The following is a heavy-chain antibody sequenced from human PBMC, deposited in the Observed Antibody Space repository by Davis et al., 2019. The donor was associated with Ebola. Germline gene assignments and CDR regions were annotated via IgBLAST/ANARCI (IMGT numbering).Heavy chain of an antibody. CDR3: ARRVVATFRDYGMDV. J-gene: IGHJ6*02. D-gene: IGHD5-12*01. CDR1: GYTFTNNW. CDR2: IYPGDSDT. Sequence: GESLKISCRGSGYTFTNNWIAWVRQMPGKGLEWMGIIYPGDSDTRYSPSFQGQVTISADKSINTAYLQWSSLKASDTAMYYCARRVVATFRDYGMDVWGQGTTVTVSS. V-gene: IGHV5-51*01.